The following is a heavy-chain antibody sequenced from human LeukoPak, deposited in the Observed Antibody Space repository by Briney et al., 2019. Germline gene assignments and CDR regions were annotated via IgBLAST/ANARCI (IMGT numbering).Heavy chain of an antibody. CDR3: AKDRGGGYYDFDS. D-gene: IGHD3-22*01. J-gene: IGHJ4*02. Sequence: PGGSLRLSCAASGFTFSSYAMSWVRQAPGKGLQWVSGISGSGGSTYYADSVKGRFSISRDNSKNTLYLQMNSLRAEETAVYYCAKDRGGGYYDFDSWGQGTLVTVSS. CDR1: GFTFSSYA. CDR2: ISGSGGST. V-gene: IGHV3-23*01.